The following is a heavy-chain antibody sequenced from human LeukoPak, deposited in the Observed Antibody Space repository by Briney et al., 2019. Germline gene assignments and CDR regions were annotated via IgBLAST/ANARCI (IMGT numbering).Heavy chain of an antibody. CDR2: LHYSGST. V-gene: IGHV4-59*01. Sequence: SETLSLICTLSGRSISSYYWSWIRQPPGKGLEWIGNLHYSGSTNYHPSLKSRVTISVDTSKNQFFLKLSSVTAADTAVYYCARGQVAYDYWGQGTLVTVSS. CDR1: GRSISSYY. CDR3: ARGQVAYDY. D-gene: IGHD2-21*01. J-gene: IGHJ4*02.